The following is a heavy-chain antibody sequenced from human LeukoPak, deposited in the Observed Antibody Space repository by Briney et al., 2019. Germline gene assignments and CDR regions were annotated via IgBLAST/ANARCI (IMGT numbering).Heavy chain of an antibody. CDR1: GYSISSGYY. CDR3: ARVYSSSSRYYYYYYMDV. CDR2: ISHSGST. Sequence: PSETLSLTCTVSGYSISSGYYWGWIRQPPGKGLEWIGSISHSGSTNYNPSLKSRVTMSVDTSKNQFSLKLSSVTAADTAVYYCARVYSSSSRYYYYYYMDVWGKGTTVTVSS. J-gene: IGHJ6*03. D-gene: IGHD6-6*01. V-gene: IGHV4-38-2*02.